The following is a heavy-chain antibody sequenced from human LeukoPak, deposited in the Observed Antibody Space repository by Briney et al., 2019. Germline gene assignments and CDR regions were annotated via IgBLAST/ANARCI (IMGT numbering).Heavy chain of an antibody. V-gene: IGHV3-9*01. CDR3: AKDMSLSYGSGSYYPTEDAFDI. CDR1: GFTFDDYA. CDR2: ISWNSGSK. Sequence: GGSLRLSCAASGFTFDDYAMHWVGQAPGKGLEWVSGISWNSGSKGYADAVKGRFTISRDNAKNSLYLQMNRLRAEDTALYYCAKDMSLSYGSGSYYPTEDAFDIWGQGTMVTVSS. D-gene: IGHD3-10*01. J-gene: IGHJ3*02.